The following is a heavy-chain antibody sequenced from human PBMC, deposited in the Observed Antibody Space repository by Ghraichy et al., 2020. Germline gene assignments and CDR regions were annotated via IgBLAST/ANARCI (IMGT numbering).Heavy chain of an antibody. CDR2: IIPIFGTA. Sequence: SVKVSCKASGGTFSSYAISWVRQAPGQGLEWMGGIIPIFGTANYAQKFQGRVTITADESTSTAYMELSSLRSEDTAVYYCARDPSIYCSSTSCYHYYYYGMDVWGQGTTVTVSS. CDR3: ARDPSIYCSSTSCYHYYYYGMDV. V-gene: IGHV1-69*13. J-gene: IGHJ6*02. CDR1: GGTFSSYA. D-gene: IGHD2-2*01.